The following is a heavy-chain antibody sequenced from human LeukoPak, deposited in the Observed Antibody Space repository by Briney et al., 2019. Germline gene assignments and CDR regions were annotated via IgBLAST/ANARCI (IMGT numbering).Heavy chain of an antibody. CDR1: GFTFSSYA. J-gene: IGHJ4*02. V-gene: IGHV3-23*01. CDR2: ISGGGDST. Sequence: GGSLRLSCAASGFTFSSYAMNWVRQAPGKGLEWVSTISGGGDSTDYADSVKGRFTISRDNSKNTLYLKMHSLRVEDTAVYYCARDSGWYFYWGQGTLVTVSS. D-gene: IGHD6-19*01. CDR3: ARDSGWYFY.